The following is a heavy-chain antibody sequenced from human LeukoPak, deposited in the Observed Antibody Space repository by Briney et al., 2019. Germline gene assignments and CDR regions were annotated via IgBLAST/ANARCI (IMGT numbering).Heavy chain of an antibody. CDR2: IYYSGST. CDR3: ARDLTGTTYFDY. J-gene: IGHJ4*02. CDR1: GGSISSGYYY. D-gene: IGHD1-7*01. V-gene: IGHV4-30-4*01. Sequence: PSQTLSLTCTVSGGSISSGYYYWSWIRQPPGKGLEWIGYIYYSGSTYYNPSLKSRVTISVDTSKNQFSLKLSSVTAADTAVYYCARDLTGTTYFDYWGQGTLVTVSS.